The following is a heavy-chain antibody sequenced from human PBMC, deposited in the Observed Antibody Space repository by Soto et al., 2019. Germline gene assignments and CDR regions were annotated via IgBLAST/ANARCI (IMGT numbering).Heavy chain of an antibody. V-gene: IGHV1-69*06. CDR2: LIPLFGTT. CDR3: ARGPNWGYRFDS. J-gene: IGHJ4*02. Sequence: QVQLVQSGAEVKKPGSSVKVSCEASRGTFSGHAISWVRQAPGQGPEWMGGLIPLFGTTQHAQRFQGRLTITADKSTTTAYMELTSLRFEDTAIYYCARGPNWGYRFDSWGQGTLVTVSS. CDR1: RGTFSGHA. D-gene: IGHD7-27*01.